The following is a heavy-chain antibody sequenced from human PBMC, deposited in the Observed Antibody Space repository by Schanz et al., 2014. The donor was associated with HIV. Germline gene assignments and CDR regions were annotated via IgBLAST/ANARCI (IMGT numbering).Heavy chain of an antibody. CDR1: GFTFSTYS. CDR2: ISSGNRYI. V-gene: IGHV3-21*01. Sequence: EVQLVESGGGLVKPGGSLRLSCAGSGFTFSTYSMNWVRRAPGKGLEWVSAISSGNRYIYYADSVKGRFTISRDNAKNSLYLQMNRLRAEDTAVYYCARLYYDSWGGKDEYYFDYWGQGALVSVSP. J-gene: IGHJ4*02. CDR3: ARLYYDSWGGKDEYYFDY. D-gene: IGHD3-3*01.